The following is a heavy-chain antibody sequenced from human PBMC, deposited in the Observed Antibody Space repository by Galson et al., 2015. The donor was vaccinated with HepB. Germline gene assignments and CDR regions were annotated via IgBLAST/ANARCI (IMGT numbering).Heavy chain of an antibody. J-gene: IGHJ6*02. V-gene: IGHV3-30*18. CDR1: GFTFSTFG. CDR2: ISSDGSNI. Sequence: SLRLSCAASGFTFSTFGMHWVRQAPGKGLEWVALISSDGSNIWYADSVKGRFTISRDNSRDKVHVQMNSLRAEDTAVYYCAKTRQHPSYGMDVWGQGTTVTVSS. CDR3: AKTRQHPSYGMDV.